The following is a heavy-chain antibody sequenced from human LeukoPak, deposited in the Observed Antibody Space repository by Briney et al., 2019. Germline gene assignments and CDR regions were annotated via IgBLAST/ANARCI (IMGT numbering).Heavy chain of an antibody. Sequence: GGSLRLSCAASGFTFSIYSMNWVRQAPGKGLEWVANINQDGSEKYYVDSVKGRFTISRDNAKNSLFLQMNSLRAEDTAVYFCAREKDDNWFDPWGQGTLVTVSS. J-gene: IGHJ5*02. V-gene: IGHV3-7*01. D-gene: IGHD2-15*01. CDR3: AREKDDNWFDP. CDR2: INQDGSEK. CDR1: GFTFSIYS.